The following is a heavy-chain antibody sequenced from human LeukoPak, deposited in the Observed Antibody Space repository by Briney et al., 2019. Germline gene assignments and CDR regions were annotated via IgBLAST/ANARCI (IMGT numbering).Heavy chain of an antibody. CDR2: IYYSGST. CDR3: ARQYYDFWSGTNYYFDY. J-gene: IGHJ4*02. CDR1: GGSISSYY. D-gene: IGHD3-3*01. Sequence: PSETLSLTCTVSGGSISSYYWSWIRQPPGKGLEWIGYIYYSGSTNYNPSLKSRVTISVDTSKNQFSLKLSSVTAADTAVYYCARQYYDFWSGTNYYFDYWGQGTLVTVSS. V-gene: IGHV4-59*01.